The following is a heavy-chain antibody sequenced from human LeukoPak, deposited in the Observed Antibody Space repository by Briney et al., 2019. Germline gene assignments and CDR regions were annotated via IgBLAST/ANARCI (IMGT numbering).Heavy chain of an antibody. Sequence: ASVKVSCKASGYTFTGYYMHWVRQAPGQGLEWMGWINPNSGGTNYAQKFQGRVTMTRDTSISTAYMELSRLRSDDTAVYYCARRPKLTRYDSSGYYYGWFDPWGQGTLVTVSS. CDR3: ARRPKLTRYDSSGYYYGWFDP. V-gene: IGHV1-2*02. CDR2: INPNSGGT. CDR1: GYTFTGYY. D-gene: IGHD3-22*01. J-gene: IGHJ5*02.